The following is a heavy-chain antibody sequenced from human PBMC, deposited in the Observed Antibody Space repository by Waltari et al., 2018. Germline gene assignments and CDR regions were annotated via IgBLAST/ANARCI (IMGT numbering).Heavy chain of an antibody. J-gene: IGHJ4*02. D-gene: IGHD3-10*01. CDR2: ITGSGSTI. CDR1: GFTFSSYE. CDR3: AREVGWFGETTMGYYFDY. V-gene: IGHV3-48*03. Sequence: EVQLVESGGGLVQPGGSLRLSCAASGFTFSSYEMHWVRQAPGKGLEWVSYITGSGSTIYYADSVKGRFTISRDNAKNSLYLQMNSLRAEDTAVYYCAREVGWFGETTMGYYFDYWGQGTLVTVSS.